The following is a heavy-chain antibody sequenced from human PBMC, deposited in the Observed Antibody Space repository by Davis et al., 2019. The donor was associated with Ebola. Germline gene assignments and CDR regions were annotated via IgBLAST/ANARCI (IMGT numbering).Heavy chain of an antibody. D-gene: IGHD3-3*01. CDR1: GFTFSSYA. Sequence: GGSLRLSCAASGFTFSSYAMHWVRQAPGKGLEWVAVISYDGSNKYYADSVKGRFTISRDNSENTVSLQMSSLRVEDTTIYYCARSPTLPFMEWTSKWFDPWGQGTLVTVSS. V-gene: IGHV3-30*14. J-gene: IGHJ5*02. CDR2: ISYDGSNK. CDR3: ARSPTLPFMEWTSKWFDP.